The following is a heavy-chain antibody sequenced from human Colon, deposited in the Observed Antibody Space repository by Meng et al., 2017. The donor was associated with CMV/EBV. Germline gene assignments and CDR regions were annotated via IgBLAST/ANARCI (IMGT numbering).Heavy chain of an antibody. D-gene: IGHD2-2*01. CDR2: ISYDGSHE. J-gene: IGHJ5*02. V-gene: IGHV3-30-3*01. CDR3: VRCSSTSCYRGNWFDP. Sequence: LSLTCSVSGGSISSGGYYWSWIRQAPGKGLEWVAVISYDGSHEYYADSVRGRFTISRDNSKNTLYLQMNSLRAEDTAVYYCVRCSSTSCYRGNWFDPWGQGTLVTVSS. CDR1: GGSISSGG.